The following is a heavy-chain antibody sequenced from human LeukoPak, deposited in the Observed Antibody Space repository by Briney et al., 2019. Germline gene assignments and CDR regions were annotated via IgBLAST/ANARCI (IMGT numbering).Heavy chain of an antibody. V-gene: IGHV3-53*01. CDR3: ARDRGGDSTAYSDY. CDR1: GFTFSSYA. CDR2: IYSGGST. D-gene: IGHD3-22*01. J-gene: IGHJ4*02. Sequence: PGGSLGLSCPASGFTFSSYAMSWVRQAPGKGLEWVSVIYSGGSTYYADSVKGRFTISRDNSKNTLYLQMNSLRAEDTAVYYCARDRGGDSTAYSDYWGQGTLVTVSS.